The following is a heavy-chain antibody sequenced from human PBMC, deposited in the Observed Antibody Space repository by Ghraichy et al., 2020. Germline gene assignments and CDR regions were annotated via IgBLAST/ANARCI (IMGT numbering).Heavy chain of an antibody. V-gene: IGHV3-23*01. CDR2: ISGSGGST. J-gene: IGHJ4*02. CDR1: GFTFSSYA. D-gene: IGHD6-19*01. CDR3: AKDQGIAVA. Sequence: GESLNISCAASGFTFSSYAMSWVRQAPGKGLEWVSAISGSGGSTYYADSVKGRFTISRDNSKNTLYLQMNSLRAEDTAVYYCAKDQGIAVAWGQGTLVTVSS.